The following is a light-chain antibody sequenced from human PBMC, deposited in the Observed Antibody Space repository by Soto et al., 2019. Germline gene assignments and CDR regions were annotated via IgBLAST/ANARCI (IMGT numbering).Light chain of an antibody. Sequence: DIQMTQSPSTLSASVVARVTITGRASQSISSWLAWYQQKPGKAPKLLIYDASSLESGVPSRFSGSGSGTEFTLTISSLQPDDFATYYCQQYNSYLGTFGQGTKVDIK. CDR2: DAS. CDR3: QQYNSYLGT. CDR1: QSISSW. V-gene: IGKV1-5*01. J-gene: IGKJ1*01.